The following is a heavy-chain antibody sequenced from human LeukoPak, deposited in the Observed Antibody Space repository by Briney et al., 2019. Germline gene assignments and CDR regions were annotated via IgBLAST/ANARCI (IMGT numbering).Heavy chain of an antibody. Sequence: GGSLRLSCAASGFPFSAYSMNWVRQAPGKGLEWISYIGISSGNTKYADSVKGRFTISGDNAKNSLYLQMNSLRVEDTAVYYCARDHNDAFDNWGQGTLVTVSS. CDR1: GFPFSAYS. D-gene: IGHD1-1*01. V-gene: IGHV3-11*06. J-gene: IGHJ4*02. CDR2: IGISSGNT. CDR3: ARDHNDAFDN.